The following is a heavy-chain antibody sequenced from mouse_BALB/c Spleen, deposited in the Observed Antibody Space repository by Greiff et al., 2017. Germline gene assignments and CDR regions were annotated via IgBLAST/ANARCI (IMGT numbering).Heavy chain of an antibody. CDR3: NAARWYRPGYAMDY. V-gene: IGHV14-4*02. CDR1: GFNIKDYY. Sequence: VQLQQSGAELVRPGASVKLSCTASGFNIKDYYMHWVKQRPEQGLEWIGWIDPENGDTEYAPKFQGKATMTADTSSNTAYLQLSSLTSEDTAVYYCNAARWYRPGYAMDYWGQGTSVTVSS. D-gene: IGHD2-1*01. CDR2: IDPENGDT. J-gene: IGHJ4*01.